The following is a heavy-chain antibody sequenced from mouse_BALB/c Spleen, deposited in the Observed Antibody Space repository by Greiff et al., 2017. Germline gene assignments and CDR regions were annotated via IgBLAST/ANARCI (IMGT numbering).Heavy chain of an antibody. Sequence: EVQGVESGGGLVKPGGSLKLSCAASGFTFSSYTMSWVRQTPEKRLEWVATISSGGSYTYYPDSVKGRFTISRDNAKNTLYLQMSSLKSEDTAMYYCTREGITNFDYWGQGTTLTVSS. J-gene: IGHJ2*01. CDR2: ISSGGSYT. D-gene: IGHD1-1*01. CDR1: GFTFSSYT. CDR3: TREGITNFDY. V-gene: IGHV5-6-4*01.